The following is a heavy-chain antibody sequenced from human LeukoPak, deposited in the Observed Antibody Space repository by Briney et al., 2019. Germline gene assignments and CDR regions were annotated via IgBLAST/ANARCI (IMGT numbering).Heavy chain of an antibody. D-gene: IGHD2-15*01. J-gene: IGHJ4*02. CDR2: IYHSGST. CDR1: GGSISSGGYY. Sequence: PSETLSLTCTVSGGSISSGGYYWSWIRQPPGKGLEWIGYIYHSGSTYYNPSLKSRVTISVDRSKNQFSLKLSSVTAADTAVYYCARDEWGLIDYWGQGTLVTVSS. V-gene: IGHV4-30-2*01. CDR3: ARDEWGLIDY.